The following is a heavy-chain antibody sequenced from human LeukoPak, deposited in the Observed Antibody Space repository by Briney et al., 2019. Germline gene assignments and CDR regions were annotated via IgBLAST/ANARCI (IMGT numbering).Heavy chain of an antibody. J-gene: IGHJ4*02. D-gene: IGHD3-10*01. Sequence: TGGSLSLSWAASGFPFSSYAMHGVRQAPGKGLEWVAVISYDGSNKYYADSVKGRFTISRDNSKNTLYLQMNSLRAEDTAVYYCARDSTLWFGEGYFDYWGQGTLVTVSS. CDR2: ISYDGSNK. CDR3: ARDSTLWFGEGYFDY. CDR1: GFPFSSYA. V-gene: IGHV3-30*04.